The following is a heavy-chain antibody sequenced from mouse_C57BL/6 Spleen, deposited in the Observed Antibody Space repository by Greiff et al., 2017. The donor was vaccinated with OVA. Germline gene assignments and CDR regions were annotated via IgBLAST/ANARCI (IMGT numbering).Heavy chain of an antibody. J-gene: IGHJ2*01. V-gene: IGHV2-5*01. D-gene: IGHD1-1*01. CDR2: IWRGGST. Sequence: VMLVESGPGLVQPSQSLSITCTVSGFSLTSYGVHWVRQSPGKGLEWLGVIWRGGSTDYNAAFMSRLSITKDNSKSQVFFKMNSLQADDTAIYYCAKNRDYGSSYFDYWGQGTTLTVSS. CDR1: GFSLTSYG. CDR3: AKNRDYGSSYFDY.